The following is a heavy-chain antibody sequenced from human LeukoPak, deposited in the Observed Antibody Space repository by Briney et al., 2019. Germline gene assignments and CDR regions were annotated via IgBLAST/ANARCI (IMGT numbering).Heavy chain of an antibody. CDR2: IIPISGTA. D-gene: IGHD4-23*01. CDR3: ARVIGGGKNAFDI. Sequence: ASMKVSCKASGGTFSSYAISWVRQAPGQGLEWMGGIIPISGTANYAQKFQGRVTITADESTSTAYMELSSLRSEDTAVYYCARVIGGGKNAFDIWGQGTMVTVSS. V-gene: IGHV1-69*13. CDR1: GGTFSSYA. J-gene: IGHJ3*02.